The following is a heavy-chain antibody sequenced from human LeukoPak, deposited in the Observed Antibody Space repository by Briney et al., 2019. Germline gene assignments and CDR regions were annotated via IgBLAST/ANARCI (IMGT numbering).Heavy chain of an antibody. CDR3: ARASGDIVETATMGSY. CDR2: ISSSSSI. D-gene: IGHD5-18*01. J-gene: IGHJ4*02. CDR1: GFTVSTNY. Sequence: GGSLRLSCAASGFTVSTNYMTWVRQAPGKGLEWVSSISSSSSIYYADSVKGRFTISRDNAKNSLYLQMNSLRAEDTAVYYCARASGDIVETATMGSYWGQGTLVTVSS. V-gene: IGHV3-69-1*01.